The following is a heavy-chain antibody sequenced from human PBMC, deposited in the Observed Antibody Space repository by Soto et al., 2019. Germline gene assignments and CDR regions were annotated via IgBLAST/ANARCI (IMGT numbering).Heavy chain of an antibody. V-gene: IGHV3-30*18. CDR1: GFTFSSYG. CDR2: ISYDGSNK. D-gene: IGHD3-22*01. Sequence: QVQLVESGGGVVQPGRSLRLSCAASGFTFSSYGLHWVRQAPGKGLEWVAVISYDGSNKHYADYVKGRFTISRDNSKNTLYLQMSSLRAEDTAVYYCAKHDSSGYYGYVPSYYYAMDVWGQGTAVTVSS. J-gene: IGHJ6*02. CDR3: AKHDSSGYYGYVPSYYYAMDV.